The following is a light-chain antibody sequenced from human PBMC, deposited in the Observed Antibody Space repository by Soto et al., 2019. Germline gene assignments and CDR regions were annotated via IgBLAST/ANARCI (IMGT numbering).Light chain of an antibody. CDR3: SSFAAFNNRYV. CDR1: SSDVGGYNF. CDR2: EVN. V-gene: IGLV2-8*01. J-gene: IGLJ1*01. Sequence: QSALTQPPSASGSPGQSVTISCTGTSSDVGGYNFVSWYQQHPGKAPKLIIYEVNKRPSGVPDRFSGSKSGNTASLTVSGLQAEDEANHYCSSFAAFNNRYVFGTGTKLTVL.